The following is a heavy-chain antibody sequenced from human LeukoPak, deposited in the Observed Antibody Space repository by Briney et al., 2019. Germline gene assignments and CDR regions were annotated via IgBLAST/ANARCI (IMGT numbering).Heavy chain of an antibody. CDR3: AKALAGSGELSDY. V-gene: IGHV3-30*18. J-gene: IGHJ4*02. CDR2: ISYDGSNK. D-gene: IGHD3-16*02. Sequence: GGSLRLSCAASGFTFSSYGMHWVRQAPGKGLEWVAVISYDGSNKYYADSVKGRCTISRDNSKNTLYLQMNSLRAEDTAVYYCAKALAGSGELSDYWSQGTLVTVSS. CDR1: GFTFSSYG.